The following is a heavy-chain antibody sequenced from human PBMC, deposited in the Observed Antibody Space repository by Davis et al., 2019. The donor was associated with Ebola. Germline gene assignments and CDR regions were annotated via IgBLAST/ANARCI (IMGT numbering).Heavy chain of an antibody. D-gene: IGHD1/OR15-1a*01. V-gene: IGHV3-7*01. CDR3: AREMRGTADSH. J-gene: IGHJ4*02. CDR1: GFSFSNCW. CDR2: IKEAGSEK. Sequence: GESLKTSCAASGFSFSNCWMSWVRQAPGKGLEWVANIKEAGSEKYYVDSVKGRFTISRDNAKNSLYLQMNSLRVEDTAMYYCAREMRGTADSHWGQGTLVTVSS.